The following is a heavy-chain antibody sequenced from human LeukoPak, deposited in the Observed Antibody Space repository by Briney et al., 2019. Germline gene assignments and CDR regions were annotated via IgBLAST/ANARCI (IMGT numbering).Heavy chain of an antibody. V-gene: IGHV4-34*01. CDR1: GGSFGSSY. D-gene: IGHD2-2*01. CDR2: SNHGGST. CDR3: ARAVPAYYYCGMDV. Sequence: SQTLSPTWAVDGGSFGSSYWGCISQPPGNGRGWMGESNHGGSTNDNPSLKSLVTISVDTSKNLFSLKLSSVTAADTAVYYGARAVPAYYYCGMDVWGQGTTVTVSS. J-gene: IGHJ6*02.